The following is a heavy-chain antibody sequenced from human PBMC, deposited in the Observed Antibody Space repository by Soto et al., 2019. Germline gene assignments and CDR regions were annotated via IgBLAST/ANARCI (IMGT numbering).Heavy chain of an antibody. V-gene: IGHV3-33*01. CDR1: GFPFSSYG. CDR3: ATSIN. J-gene: IGHJ1*01. CDR2: IWYDGSNK. Sequence: QVHLVESGGGVVQPGRSLRLSCAASGFPFSSYGMHWVRQAPGKGLDWVAVIWYDGSNKDYADSVKGRFTISRDNSKNTMYLQMNSLRVDDTAVYYCATSINWGQGTLVTVSS.